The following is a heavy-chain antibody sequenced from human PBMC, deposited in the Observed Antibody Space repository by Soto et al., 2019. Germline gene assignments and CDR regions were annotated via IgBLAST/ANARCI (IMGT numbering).Heavy chain of an antibody. J-gene: IGHJ4*02. Sequence: SETLSLTCTVSGGGSISSSGYYWGWIRQPPGKGLEWIGSIYYSGSTYYNPSLKSRVTISVDTSKNQFSLKLNSVTAADTAVYYCASLHFGYFADYWGQGTLVTVSS. V-gene: IGHV4-39*01. CDR1: GGGSISSSGYY. D-gene: IGHD2-15*01. CDR2: IYYSGST. CDR3: ASLHFGYFADY.